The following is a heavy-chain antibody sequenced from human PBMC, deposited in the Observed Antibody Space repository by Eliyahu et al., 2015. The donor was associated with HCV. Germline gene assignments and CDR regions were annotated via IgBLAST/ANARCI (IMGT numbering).Heavy chain of an antibody. CDR2: IKQDGSEK. CDR1: SFXFSXXW. Sequence: EVQLVESGGDLVQSGGSLRLSCAASSFXFSXXWMNWVRQAPGKGLEGVANIKQDGSEKYYVDSVKGRFTISRDNAKNSLYLQMNSLRVEDTAVYYCVRDRGLMVHYYYGMDVWGQGTTVTVSS. D-gene: IGHD2-8*01. J-gene: IGHJ6*02. V-gene: IGHV3-7*01. CDR3: VRDRGLMVHYYYGMDV.